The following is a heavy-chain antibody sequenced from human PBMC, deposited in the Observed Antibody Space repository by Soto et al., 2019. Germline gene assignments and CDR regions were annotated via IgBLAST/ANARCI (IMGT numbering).Heavy chain of an antibody. V-gene: IGHV3-30*03. Sequence: GGSLRLSCAASGFTFSSYGMHWVRQAPGKGLEWVAVISYDGSNKYYADSVKGRFTISRDNSKNTLYLQMSSLRGEDTAVYYCATSFITTVGTTAWGQGTQVTVSS. CDR1: GFTFSSYG. J-gene: IGHJ4*02. CDR2: ISYDGSNK. D-gene: IGHD1-1*01. CDR3: ATSFITTVGTTA.